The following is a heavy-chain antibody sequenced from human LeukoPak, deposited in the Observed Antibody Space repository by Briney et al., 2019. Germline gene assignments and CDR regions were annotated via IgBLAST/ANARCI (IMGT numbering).Heavy chain of an antibody. CDR3: ARGVRVRGVYWWFDP. CDR2: IYYSGST. CDR1: GGSISSGGYY. Sequence: SQTLSLTCTVSGGSISSGGYYWSWIRQHPGKGLEWIGYIYYSGSTYYNPSLKSRVTISVDTSKNQFSLKLSSVTAADTAVYYCARGVRVRGVYWWFDPWGQGTLVTVSS. D-gene: IGHD3-10*01. J-gene: IGHJ5*02. V-gene: IGHV4-31*03.